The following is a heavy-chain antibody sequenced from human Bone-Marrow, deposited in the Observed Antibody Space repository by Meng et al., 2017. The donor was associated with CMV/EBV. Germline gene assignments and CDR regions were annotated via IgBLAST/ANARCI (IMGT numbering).Heavy chain of an antibody. Sequence: GESLKISCAASGFTFSSYSTHWVRQAPCKVLEWVAVISYDGSNKYYADSVKGRFTISRDNSKNTLYLQMNSLRAEDTAVYYCAWGVGAFCGGDCSRTLEYWGQGTLVTVSS. CDR2: ISYDGSNK. V-gene: IGHV3-30*04. CDR3: AWGVGAFCGGDCSRTLEY. J-gene: IGHJ4*02. D-gene: IGHD2-21*02. CDR1: GFTFSSYS.